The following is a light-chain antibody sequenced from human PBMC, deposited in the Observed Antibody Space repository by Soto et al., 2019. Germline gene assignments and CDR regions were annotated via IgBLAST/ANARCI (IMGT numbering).Light chain of an antibody. CDR3: QQTYDSLVS. J-gene: IGKJ4*01. V-gene: IGKV1-39*01. Sequence: DIQMTQSPPSLSASVGDRVTITCRASQTISDYLHWHQQKPGKAPTLLIYGSSSLQTGVPPRFSGSGSGTEFTLTISSLQPEDFGTYYCQQTYDSLVSFGGGTKVDLK. CDR1: QTISDY. CDR2: GSS.